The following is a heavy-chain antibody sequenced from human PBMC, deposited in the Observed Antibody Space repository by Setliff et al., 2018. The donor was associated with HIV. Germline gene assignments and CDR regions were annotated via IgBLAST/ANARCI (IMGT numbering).Heavy chain of an antibody. CDR1: GYSFNTYW. V-gene: IGHV5-51*01. Sequence: PGESLKISCKGTGYSFNTYWIGWVRQMPGKGLEWMGIMYPGDSDHRYSPSFQGQVTISADKSIRTAYLQWSSLRASDTAMYYCARVFSAGWFDSWGQGTLVTVSS. CDR3: ARVFSAGWFDS. CDR2: MYPGDSDH. J-gene: IGHJ5*01. D-gene: IGHD6-13*01.